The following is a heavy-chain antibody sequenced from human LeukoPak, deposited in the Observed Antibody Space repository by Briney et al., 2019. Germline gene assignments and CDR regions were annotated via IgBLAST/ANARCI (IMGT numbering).Heavy chain of an antibody. Sequence: SETLSLTCTVSGGSISSYYLNWIRQPAGKGLEWIGRIFTSGTTNYNPSLKSRVTMTVDTSKNQFSLRLSSVTAADTAVYYCAQGTPGSSNWCWGQGTLVTVSS. CDR3: AQGTPGSSNWC. CDR1: GGSISSYY. D-gene: IGHD6-13*01. CDR2: IFTSGTT. J-gene: IGHJ4*02. V-gene: IGHV4-4*07.